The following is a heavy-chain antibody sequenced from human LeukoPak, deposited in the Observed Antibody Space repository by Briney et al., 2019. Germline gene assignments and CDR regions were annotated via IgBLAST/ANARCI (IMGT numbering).Heavy chain of an antibody. D-gene: IGHD6-6*01. CDR1: GFTFSSYW. Sequence: PGGSLRLSCAASGFTFSSYWMSWVRQAPGKGLEWVANIKPDGSETYYVDSVEGRFTISRDNAKNSLYLQMNSLRAEDMALYYCAKGSIASSRGAFDIWGQGTMVTVSS. V-gene: IGHV3-7*03. CDR3: AKGSIASSRGAFDI. CDR2: IKPDGSET. J-gene: IGHJ3*02.